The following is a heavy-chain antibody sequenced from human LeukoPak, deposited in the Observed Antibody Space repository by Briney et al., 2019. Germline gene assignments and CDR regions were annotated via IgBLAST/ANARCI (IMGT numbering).Heavy chain of an antibody. CDR1: GFTFSSYW. CDR2: IKQDGSEK. CDR3: AREPRFLGLWRGAFDI. D-gene: IGHD4/OR15-4a*01. J-gene: IGHJ3*02. Sequence: GGSLRLSCAASGFTFSSYWMSWVRQAPGKGLEWVANIKQDGSEKYYVDSVKGRFTNSRDNAKNSLYLQMNSLRAEDTAVYYCAREPRFLGLWRGAFDIWGQGTMVTVSS. V-gene: IGHV3-7*03.